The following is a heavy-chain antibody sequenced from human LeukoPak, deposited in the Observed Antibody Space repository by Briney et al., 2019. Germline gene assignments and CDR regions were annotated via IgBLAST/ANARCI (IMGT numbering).Heavy chain of an antibody. D-gene: IGHD1-26*01. CDR3: AKGKQWELPFDC. Sequence: GGSLGLSCAASGFTFSSYAMSWVRQAPGKGLEWVSAISGGNSGGRTYYADSVKGRFTISRDNSKNTLYLQMNSLRVEDTALYYCAKGKQWELPFDCWGQGTLVTVSS. J-gene: IGHJ4*02. V-gene: IGHV3-23*01. CDR2: ISGGNSGGRT. CDR1: GFTFSSYA.